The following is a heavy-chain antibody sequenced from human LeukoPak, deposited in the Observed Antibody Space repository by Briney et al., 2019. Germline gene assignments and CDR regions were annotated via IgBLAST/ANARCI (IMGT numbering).Heavy chain of an antibody. CDR2: FDPEDGET. D-gene: IGHD1-1*01. Sequence: ASVKVSCKVSGYTLTELSMHWVRQAPGKGLEWMGGFDPEDGETIYAQKFQGRVTMTRDTSTSTVYMELSSLRSEDTAVYYCARASVPYNWNDYWFDPWGQGTLVTVSS. CDR1: GYTLTELS. CDR3: ARASVPYNWNDYWFDP. J-gene: IGHJ5*02. V-gene: IGHV1-24*01.